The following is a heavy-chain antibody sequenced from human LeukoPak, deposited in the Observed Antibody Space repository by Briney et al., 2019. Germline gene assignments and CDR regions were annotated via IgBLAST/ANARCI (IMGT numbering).Heavy chain of an antibody. CDR1: GFXFSSYW. CDR2: ISSDGSST. V-gene: IGHV3-74*01. D-gene: IGHD3-10*01. Sequence: GGSLRLSCEASGFXFSSYWIHWVRQAPGKGLVWVSRISSDGSSTIYADSVKGRFTISRDNAKHTLYLQMNSLRAEDTAVYYCARLGSGSTLDCWGQGILVTVSS. CDR3: ARLGSGSTLDC. J-gene: IGHJ4*02.